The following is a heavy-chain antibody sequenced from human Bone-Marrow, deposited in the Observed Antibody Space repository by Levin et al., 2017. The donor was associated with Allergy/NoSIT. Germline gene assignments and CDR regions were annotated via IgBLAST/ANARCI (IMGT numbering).Heavy chain of an antibody. Sequence: GESLKISCAASGFTFTNAWMNWVRQAPGKGLEWVGRIKTKTDGETTDYAAPVQGRFIISRDDSKDTLFLQRNSLQTEDTAVYYCSTLTSRLIVDSWGQGTLVAVSS. CDR1: GFTFTNAW. D-gene: IGHD1-1*01. CDR2: IKTKTDGETT. V-gene: IGHV3-15*01. J-gene: IGHJ4*02. CDR3: STLTSRLIVDS.